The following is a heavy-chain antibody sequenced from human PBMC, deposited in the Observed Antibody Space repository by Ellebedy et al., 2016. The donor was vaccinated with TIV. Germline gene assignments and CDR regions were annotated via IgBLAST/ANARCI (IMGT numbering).Heavy chain of an antibody. V-gene: IGHV3-23*01. Sequence: PGGSLRLSCAASGLTSSSHAMSWVPQAPGKGLEWVSSITESGCNTYYADSVKGRFTISRDNSKDTLYLQMNSLRAEDTAIYYCARDPVGVGTAFDDWGQGTMVTVSS. CDR1: GLTSSSHA. J-gene: IGHJ3*01. D-gene: IGHD1-26*01. CDR2: ITESGCNT. CDR3: ARDPVGVGTAFDD.